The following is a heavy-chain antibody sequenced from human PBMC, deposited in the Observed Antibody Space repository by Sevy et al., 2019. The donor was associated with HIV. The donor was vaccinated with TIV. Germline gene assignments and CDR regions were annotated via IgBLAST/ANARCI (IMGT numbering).Heavy chain of an antibody. V-gene: IGHV4-39*01. J-gene: IGHJ5*02. CDR1: GGSISYTTYY. CDR3: ASPRYFFGSGSYFSNWFVP. D-gene: IGHD3-10*01. Sequence: SETLSLTCTVSGGSISYTTYYWGWVRQPPGKGLEWIGGIDYSGSTYYSPPLRSRVTMSVDTSKNQFSLKLTSVTAADTAVYYCASPRYFFGSGSYFSNWFVPWGQGTLVTVSS. CDR2: IDYSGST.